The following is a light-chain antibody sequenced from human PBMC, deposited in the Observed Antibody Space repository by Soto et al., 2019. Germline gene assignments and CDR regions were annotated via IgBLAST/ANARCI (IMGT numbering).Light chain of an antibody. V-gene: IGKV1-5*03. CDR2: KAS. CDR3: QQSYSTLIA. Sequence: DIQMTQSHSTLSASVGDRVTITCRASQSISSWLAWYQQKPGKAPKLLIYKASSLESGVPSRFSGSGSGTDFTLTISSLQPEDFATYYCQQSYSTLIAFGQGTRLEIK. J-gene: IGKJ5*01. CDR1: QSISSW.